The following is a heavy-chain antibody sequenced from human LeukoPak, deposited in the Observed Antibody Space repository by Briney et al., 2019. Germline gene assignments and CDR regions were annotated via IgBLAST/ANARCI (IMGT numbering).Heavy chain of an antibody. CDR1: GGSISSSTHY. CDR3: ARHTIFGVVINWDFDY. D-gene: IGHD3-3*01. Sequence: SETLSLTCTVSGGSISSSTHYWGWIRQPPGKGLEWIGSIYYSGITHYNPSLKSRITISVDTSKNQFSLKLSSVTAADTAVYYCARHTIFGVVINWDFDYWGQGILVTVSS. CDR2: IYYSGIT. J-gene: IGHJ4*02. V-gene: IGHV4-39*01.